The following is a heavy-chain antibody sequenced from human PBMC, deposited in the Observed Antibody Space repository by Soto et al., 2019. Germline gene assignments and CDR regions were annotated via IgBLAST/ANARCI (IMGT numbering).Heavy chain of an antibody. CDR1: GYTFTSYD. V-gene: IGHV1-8*01. CDR3: ARGGYCSSTSCYGYYYYYYYMDV. D-gene: IGHD2-2*01. Sequence: QVQVVQSGAEVKKPGASVKVSCKASGYTFTSYDINWVRQATGQGLEGMGWMNPNSGNTGYAQKFQGRVTMTRNTSISTAYMELSSLRSEDTAVYYCARGGYCSSTSCYGYYYYYYYMDVWGKGTTVTVSS. CDR2: MNPNSGNT. J-gene: IGHJ6*03.